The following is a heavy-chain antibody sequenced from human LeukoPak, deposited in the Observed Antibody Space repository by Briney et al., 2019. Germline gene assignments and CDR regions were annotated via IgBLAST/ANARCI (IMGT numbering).Heavy chain of an antibody. J-gene: IGHJ4*02. CDR3: ARQLLGELSLPHFDY. V-gene: IGHV4-59*04. Sequence: PSETLSLTCTVSGGSISSYYWSWIRQPPGKGLEWIGYIYYSGSTYYNPSLKSRVTISVDTSKNQFSLKLSSVTAADTAVYYCARQLLGELSLPHFDYWGQGTLVTVSS. CDR1: GGSISSYY. D-gene: IGHD3-16*02. CDR2: IYYSGST.